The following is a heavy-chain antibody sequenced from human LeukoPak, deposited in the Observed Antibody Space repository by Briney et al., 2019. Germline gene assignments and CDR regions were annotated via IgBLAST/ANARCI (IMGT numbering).Heavy chain of an antibody. D-gene: IGHD2-2*01. V-gene: IGHV3-30*18. J-gene: IGHJ4*02. CDR1: GFTFSSYG. CDR2: ISYDGSNK. CDR3: AKVDGVVVPAAHYFDY. Sequence: GGSLRLSCAASGFTFSSYGMHWVRQAPGKGLEWVAVISYDGSNKYYADSVKGRFTISRDNSKNTLYLQMNSLRAEDTAVYYCAKVDGVVVPAAHYFDYWGQGTLVTVSS.